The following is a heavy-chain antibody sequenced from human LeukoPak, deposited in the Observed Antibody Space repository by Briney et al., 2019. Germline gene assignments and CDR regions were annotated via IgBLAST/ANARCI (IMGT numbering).Heavy chain of an antibody. V-gene: IGHV3-43*01. CDR3: AKDMAADSFYYYGMDV. CDR2: ISWDGGST. D-gene: IGHD6-13*01. CDR1: GFTFDDYT. Sequence: GGSLRLSCAASGFTFDDYTMHWVRQAPGKGLEWVSLISWDGGSTYYADSVKGRFTISRDNSKNSLYLQMNRLRTEDTALYYCAKDMAADSFYYYGMDVWGQGTTVTVSS. J-gene: IGHJ6*02.